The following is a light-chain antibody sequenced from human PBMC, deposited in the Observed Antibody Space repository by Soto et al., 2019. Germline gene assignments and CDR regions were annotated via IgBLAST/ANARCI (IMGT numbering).Light chain of an antibody. CDR1: QGIRND. CDR3: LQDYNYPRT. CDR2: AAS. J-gene: IGKJ1*01. Sequence: AIQMTQSPSSLSASVGDRVTITCRASQGIRNDLGWYQQKPGKAPKLLIYAASSLQSGVPSRFSGSGSGTDFTLTTSSLQPEDLATYYCLQDYNYPRTFGQGTKVDIK. V-gene: IGKV1-6*01.